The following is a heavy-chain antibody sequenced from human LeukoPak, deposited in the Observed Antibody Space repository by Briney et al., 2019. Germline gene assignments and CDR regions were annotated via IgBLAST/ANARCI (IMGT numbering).Heavy chain of an antibody. J-gene: IGHJ4*02. D-gene: IGHD2-2*01. V-gene: IGHV4-39*02. CDR1: GGSISSSSYY. Sequence: SETLSLTCTVSGGSISSSSYYWGWIRQPPGKGLEWIGSIYYSGSTYYNPSLKSRVTISVDTSKNQFSLKLSSVTAADTAVYYCARDRGGWCSSTSCPAAHFDYWGQGTLVTVSS. CDR2: IYYSGST. CDR3: ARDRGGWCSSTSCPAAHFDY.